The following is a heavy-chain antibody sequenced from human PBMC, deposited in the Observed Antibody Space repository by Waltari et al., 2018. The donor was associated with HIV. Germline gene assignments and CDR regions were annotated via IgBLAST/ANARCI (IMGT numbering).Heavy chain of an antibody. CDR2: ISYDGSNK. CDR1: GCTSSSYA. CDR3: ARDRGSFASFFYGLDV. V-gene: IGHV3-30*01. Sequence: QAQLVESGGGVVQPGRSLRLSCSASGCTSSSYAITWVRQAPGKGLEWVAVISYDGSNKFYADSVKGRFTISRDISENTLFLQMDSLRAEDTAVYYCARDRGSFASFFYGLDVWGQGTTVTVSS. J-gene: IGHJ6*02. D-gene: IGHD3-10*01.